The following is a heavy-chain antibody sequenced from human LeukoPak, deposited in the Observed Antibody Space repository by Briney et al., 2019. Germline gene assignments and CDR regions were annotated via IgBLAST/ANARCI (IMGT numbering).Heavy chain of an antibody. CDR3: ARDVRYYDFWNGYYSDAFDI. CDR2: VYTSGST. V-gene: IGHV4-61*02. D-gene: IGHD3-3*01. J-gene: IGHJ3*02. Sequence: SQTLSLTCTVSGGSISSGSYYWSWIRQPAGKGLEWIGRVYTSGSTDYNPSLKSRVTISIDTSKNQFSLKLSSVTAADTAVYYCARDVRYYDFWNGYYSDAFDIWGQGTMVTVSS. CDR1: GGSISSGSYY.